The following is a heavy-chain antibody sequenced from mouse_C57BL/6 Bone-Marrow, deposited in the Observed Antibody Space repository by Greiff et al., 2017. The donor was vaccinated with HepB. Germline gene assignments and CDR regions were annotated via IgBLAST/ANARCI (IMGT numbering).Heavy chain of an antibody. D-gene: IGHD1-3*01. CDR2: IYPGGGYT. J-gene: IGHJ1*03. CDR1: GYTFTNYW. Sequence: QVQLQQSGAELVRPGTSVKMSCKASGYTFTNYWIGWAKQRPGHGLEWIGDIYPGGGYTNYNEKFKGKATLTADKSSSTAYMQFSSLTSEDSAIYYCARGSSSSYWYFDVWGTGTTVTVSS. V-gene: IGHV1-63*01. CDR3: ARGSSSSYWYFDV.